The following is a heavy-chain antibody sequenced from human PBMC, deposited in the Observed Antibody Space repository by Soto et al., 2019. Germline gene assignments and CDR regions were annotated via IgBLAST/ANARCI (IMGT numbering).Heavy chain of an antibody. CDR1: GLSVSSNY. CDR3: ARYYGAGSYFFDI. D-gene: IGHD3-10*01. Sequence: GGSLRLSCAASGLSVSSNYMSWIRQVPGGGREWFSLIYGDGRTFYACSVKGRFTIYRDNCETRVYFKMNSLRVDDTAVYYCARYYGAGSYFFDIWGQGSLVTVSS. J-gene: IGHJ4*02. V-gene: IGHV3-53*01. CDR2: IYGDGRT.